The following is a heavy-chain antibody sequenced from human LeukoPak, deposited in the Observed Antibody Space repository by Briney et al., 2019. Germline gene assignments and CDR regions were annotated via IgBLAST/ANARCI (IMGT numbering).Heavy chain of an antibody. V-gene: IGHV1-24*01. CDR2: LDPEDGET. J-gene: IGHJ4*02. D-gene: IGHD3-9*01. CDR1: GYTLTELS. Sequence: VASVKVSCKVSGYTLTELSMHWVRQAPGKGLEWMGGLDPEDGETIYAQKFQGRVTMTEDTSTDTAYMELSSLRSEDTAVYYCATIHYDILTGYSYCFDYWGQRTLATVSS. CDR3: ATIHYDILTGYSYCFDY.